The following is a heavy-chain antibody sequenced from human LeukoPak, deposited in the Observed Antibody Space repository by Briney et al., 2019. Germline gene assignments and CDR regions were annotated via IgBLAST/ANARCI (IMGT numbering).Heavy chain of an antibody. CDR3: AKDLAYQLPKGDWFDP. Sequence: GGSLRLSCAASGFTFSSYGMHWVRQAPGKGLEWVAFIRYDGSNKYYADSVKGRFTISRDNSKNTLYLQMNSLRAEDPAVYYCAKDLAYQLPKGDWFDPWGQGTLVTVSS. D-gene: IGHD2-2*01. CDR2: IRYDGSNK. J-gene: IGHJ5*02. V-gene: IGHV3-30*02. CDR1: GFTFSSYG.